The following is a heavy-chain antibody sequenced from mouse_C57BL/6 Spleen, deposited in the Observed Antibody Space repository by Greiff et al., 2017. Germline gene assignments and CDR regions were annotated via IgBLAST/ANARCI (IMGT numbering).Heavy chain of an antibody. D-gene: IGHD1-1*01. CDR1: GYTFTSYW. CDR3: ARKSFTTVVANWYCDV. CDR2: IDPSDSET. Sequence: QVHVKQPGAELVRPGSSVKLSCKASGYTFTSYWMHWVKQRPIQGLEWIGNIDPSDSETHYNQKFKDKATLTVDKSSSTAYMQLSSLTSEDSAFYYCARKSFTTVVANWYCDVWGTGTTVTVSS. J-gene: IGHJ1*03. V-gene: IGHV1-52*01.